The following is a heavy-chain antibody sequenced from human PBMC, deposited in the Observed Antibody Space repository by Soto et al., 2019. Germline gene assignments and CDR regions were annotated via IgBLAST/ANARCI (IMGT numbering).Heavy chain of an antibody. J-gene: IGHJ4*02. CDR1: GYIFTTYS. CDR3: SRGPQTGDF. V-gene: IGHV1-18*01. Sequence: QVQLVQSGPEVKKPGASVKVSCKTSGYIFTTYSIAWVRQAPGQGLEWMGWINTYNGNTHYTQKFQDRVTVTTDTSTATAYVELSSLTSDDTAVCFCSRGPQTGDFWGQGTLITVSS. CDR2: INTYNGNT.